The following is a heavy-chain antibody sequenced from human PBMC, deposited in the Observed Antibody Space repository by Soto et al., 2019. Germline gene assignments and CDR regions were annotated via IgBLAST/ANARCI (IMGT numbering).Heavy chain of an antibody. V-gene: IGHV2-70*20. J-gene: IGHJ6*02. CDR2: IDWDDDK. CDR3: ARISTRYYYYGMDV. CDR1: GLSLSTSGMC. D-gene: IGHD2-2*01. Sequence: XGPTLVNPTQTLTPTCTLSGLSLSTSGMCVSWVRQPPGKALEWLALIDWDDDKYYSTSLKTRLTISKDTSKNQVVLTMTNMDPVDTATYYCARISTRYYYYGMDVWGQGTTVTVSS.